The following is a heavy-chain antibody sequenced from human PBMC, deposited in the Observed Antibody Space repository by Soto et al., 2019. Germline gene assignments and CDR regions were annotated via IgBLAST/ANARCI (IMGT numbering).Heavy chain of an antibody. CDR3: ARRGGGDYLFDS. D-gene: IGHD4-17*01. Sequence: SETLSLTCTVSGDSISTSNYYWGWIRQPPGEGLEWIGHIFYSGGTYYNPSLKSRVTIAVDTSKNQFSLKLNSITAADTAVYFCARRGGGDYLFDSWGQGMLVTVSS. CDR1: GDSISTSNYY. V-gene: IGHV4-39*01. CDR2: IFYSGGT. J-gene: IGHJ4*02.